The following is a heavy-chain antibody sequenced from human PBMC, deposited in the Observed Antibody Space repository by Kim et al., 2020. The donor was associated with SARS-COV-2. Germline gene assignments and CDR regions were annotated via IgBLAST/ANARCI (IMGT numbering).Heavy chain of an antibody. V-gene: IGHV3-23*01. Sequence: GGSLRLSCAASGFTFSSYAMSWVRQAPGKGLEWVSAISGSGGSTYYADSVKGRFTISRDNSKNTLYLQMNSLRAEDTAVYYCAKDLLFLSVWGSYRELWGQGTLVTVSS. D-gene: IGHD3-16*02. CDR3: AKDLLFLSVWGSYREL. CDR2: ISGSGGST. J-gene: IGHJ4*02. CDR1: GFTFSSYA.